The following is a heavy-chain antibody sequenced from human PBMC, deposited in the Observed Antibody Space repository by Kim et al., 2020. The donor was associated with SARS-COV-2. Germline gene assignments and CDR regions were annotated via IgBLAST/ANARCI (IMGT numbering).Heavy chain of an antibody. Sequence: SETLSLTCTVSGGSISSYYWSWIRQPPGKGLEWIGYIYYSGSTNYNPSLKSRVTISVDTSKNQFSLKLSSVTAADTAVYYCARGNLRRWFDPWGQGTLVTVSS. CDR2: IYYSGST. CDR1: GGSISSYY. V-gene: IGHV4-59*08. J-gene: IGHJ5*02. CDR3: ARGNLRRWFDP.